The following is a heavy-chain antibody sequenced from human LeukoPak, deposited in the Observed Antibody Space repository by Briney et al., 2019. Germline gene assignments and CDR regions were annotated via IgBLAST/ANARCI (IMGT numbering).Heavy chain of an antibody. CDR3: ARVDRYYDILTGYEDY. V-gene: IGHV1-18*01. J-gene: IGHJ4*02. CDR2: ISAYNGNT. Sequence: ASVKVSCKASGYTFTSYGISWVRQAPGQGLEWMGWISAYNGNTNYAQKLQGRVTMTTDTSTSTAYMELRSLRSDDKAVYYCARVDRYYDILTGYEDYWGQGTLVTVSS. D-gene: IGHD3-9*01. CDR1: GYTFTSYG.